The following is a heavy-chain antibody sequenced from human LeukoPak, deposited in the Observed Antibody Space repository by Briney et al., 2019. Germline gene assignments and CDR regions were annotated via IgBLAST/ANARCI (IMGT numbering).Heavy chain of an antibody. D-gene: IGHD5-18*01. CDR2: MNPNSGNT. CDR3: ARSMDTAMVPFDY. J-gene: IGHJ4*02. V-gene: IGHV1-8*03. CDR1: GYTFTSYD. Sequence: ASVTVSCKASGYTFTSYDINWVRQATGQGLEWMGWMNPNSGNTGYAQKFQGRVTITRNTSISTAYMELSSLRSEDTAVYYCARSMDTAMVPFDYWGQGTLVTVSS.